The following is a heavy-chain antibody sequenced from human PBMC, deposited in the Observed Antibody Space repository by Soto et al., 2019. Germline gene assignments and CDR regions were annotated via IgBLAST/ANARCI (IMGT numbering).Heavy chain of an antibody. Sequence: QVQLVQSGAEVKKPGASVKVSCKASGYTFTIYGISWVRQAPGQGLEWMGWISGYNGNTDYAQNLQDRVTLTTDASTSSVYMEPRSLRSDDTAVYYCASVDYSASSGYYGYWGQGTLITVSS. CDR2: ISGYNGNT. V-gene: IGHV1-18*04. D-gene: IGHD3-22*01. CDR1: GYTFTIYG. CDR3: ASVDYSASSGYYGY. J-gene: IGHJ4*02.